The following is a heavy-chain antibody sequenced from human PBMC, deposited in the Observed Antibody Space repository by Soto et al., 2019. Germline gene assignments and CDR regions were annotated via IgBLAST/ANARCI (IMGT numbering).Heavy chain of an antibody. CDR3: ARHQTYCGGDCYPYYFDY. V-gene: IGHV4-39*01. CDR1: GGSISSSSYY. CDR2: IYYSGST. Sequence: PSETLSLTCTVSGGSISSSSYYWGWIRQPPGKGLEWIGSIYYSGSTYYNPSLKSRVTISVDTSKNQFSLKLSSVTAADTAVYYCARHQTYCGGDCYPYYFDYWGQGNLVTVS. J-gene: IGHJ4*02. D-gene: IGHD2-21*02.